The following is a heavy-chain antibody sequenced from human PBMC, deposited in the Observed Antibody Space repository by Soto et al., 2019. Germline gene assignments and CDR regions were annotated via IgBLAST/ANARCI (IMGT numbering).Heavy chain of an antibody. CDR2: ISYDGSNK. V-gene: IGHV3-30*18. CDR1: GFTFSSYG. J-gene: IGHJ4*02. D-gene: IGHD6-6*01. CDR3: AKDQARLVPDY. Sequence: QVQLVESGGGVVQPGRSLRLSCAASGFTFSSYGMHWVRQAPGKGLEWVAVISYDGSNKYYADSVKGRFTISRDNSKNTLYLQMNSLRAEDTAVYYCAKDQARLVPDYWGQGTLVTVSS.